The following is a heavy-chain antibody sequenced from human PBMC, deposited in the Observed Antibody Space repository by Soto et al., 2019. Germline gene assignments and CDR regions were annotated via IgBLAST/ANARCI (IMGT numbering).Heavy chain of an antibody. D-gene: IGHD3-3*01. J-gene: IGHJ3*02. CDR2: ISWNSGSI. CDR1: GFTFDDYS. V-gene: IGHV3-9*01. Sequence: PGGSLRLSCAASGFTFDDYSMHWVRQAPGKGLEWVSGISWNSGSIGYADSVKGRFTISRDNAKNSLYLQMNSLRAEDTALYYCAKDALRFLEWSYDAFDIWGQGTMVTVSS. CDR3: AKDALRFLEWSYDAFDI.